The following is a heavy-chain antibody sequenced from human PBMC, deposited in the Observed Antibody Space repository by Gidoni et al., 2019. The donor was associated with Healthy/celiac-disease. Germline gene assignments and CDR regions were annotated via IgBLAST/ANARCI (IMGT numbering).Heavy chain of an antibody. CDR3: AHRTASSSWYESAFDI. CDR1: GFSLSTSGVG. D-gene: IGHD6-13*01. J-gene: IGHJ3*02. CDR2: IYWDDDK. V-gene: IGHV2-5*02. Sequence: QITLKESGPTLVKPTQTLTLTCNFSGFSLSTSGVGVGWIRQPPGKALEWLALIYWDDDKRYSPSLKSRLTITKDTSKNQVVLTMTNMDPVDTATYYCAHRTASSSWYESAFDIWGQGTMVTVSS.